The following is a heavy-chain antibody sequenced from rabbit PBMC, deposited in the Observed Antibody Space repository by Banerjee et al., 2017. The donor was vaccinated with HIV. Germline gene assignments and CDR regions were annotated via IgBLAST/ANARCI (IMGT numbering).Heavy chain of an antibody. D-gene: IGHD6-1*01. CDR1: GFTLSSYW. V-gene: IGHV1S40*01. Sequence: QSLEESGGDLVKPGASLTLTCTASGFTLSSYWICWVRQAPGKGLEWIACIYAGSSGTTEYASWAKGRFTCSKTSSTTVTLQMTSLTVADTATYFCARLGHADYPYAYGLKLWGPGTLVTVS. CDR3: ARLGHADYPYAYGLKL. CDR2: IYAGSSGTT. J-gene: IGHJ4*01.